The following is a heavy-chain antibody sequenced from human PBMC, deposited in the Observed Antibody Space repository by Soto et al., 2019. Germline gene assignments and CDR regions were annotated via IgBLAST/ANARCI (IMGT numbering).Heavy chain of an antibody. Sequence: SETLSLTCTVSGGSISTYYWSWIRQPPGKGLEWIGYIHYSGSTVYNPSLRGRVSISVDTSNNQFSLKLTSVTAADTAVYHCAKYNWNNLGRWFDPWGQGTLVTVSS. V-gene: IGHV4-59*08. CDR3: AKYNWNNLGRWFDP. CDR2: IHYSGST. CDR1: GGSISTYY. J-gene: IGHJ5*02. D-gene: IGHD1-1*01.